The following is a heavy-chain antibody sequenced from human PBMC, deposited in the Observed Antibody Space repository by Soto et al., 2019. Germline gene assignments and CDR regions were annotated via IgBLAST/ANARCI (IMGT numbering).Heavy chain of an antibody. CDR3: ARDPHGVRCPLYYFDY. V-gene: IGHV1-3*01. CDR2: INPVNGDT. J-gene: IGHJ4*02. CDR1: GYTFTYYT. D-gene: IGHD2-2*01. Sequence: QVQRVQSGSEVEKPGASVKVSCTASGYTFTYYTIHWVRPAPGQRLEWMGWINPVNGDTKYSQKFQGRVTITRDPSASTAYMELSSLRSEDTAVYYCARDPHGVRCPLYYFDYWGQGTLVTASS.